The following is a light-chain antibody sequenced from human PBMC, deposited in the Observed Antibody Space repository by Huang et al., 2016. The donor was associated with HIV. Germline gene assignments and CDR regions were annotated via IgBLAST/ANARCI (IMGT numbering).Light chain of an antibody. CDR3: QQRTNWPLT. V-gene: IGKV3-11*01. Sequence: EIVLTQSPATLSLSPGERATLSCRASQSVSNYLAWYQHKPGQAPSRLIDDASNRATGIPARFSGGGSGTDFTLTISNLEPEDSAVYYCQQRTNWPLTFGGGTKVEIK. J-gene: IGKJ4*01. CDR1: QSVSNY. CDR2: DAS.